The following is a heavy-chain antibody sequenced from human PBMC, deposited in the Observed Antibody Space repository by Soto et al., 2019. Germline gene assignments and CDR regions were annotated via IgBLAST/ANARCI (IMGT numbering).Heavy chain of an antibody. CDR2: ISGSGAIP. CDR1: GFTVTNSA. V-gene: IGHV3-23*01. D-gene: IGHD1-26*01. Sequence: GGSLRLSCAASGFTVTNSAMNWVRQVPGKGLEWVSSISGSGAIPHYADSVKSRFSIFRDESNNTLYLQMNSLRAEDTAVYFCGVGRTPYYFDYWGQGALVTVSS. J-gene: IGHJ4*02. CDR3: GVGRTPYYFDY.